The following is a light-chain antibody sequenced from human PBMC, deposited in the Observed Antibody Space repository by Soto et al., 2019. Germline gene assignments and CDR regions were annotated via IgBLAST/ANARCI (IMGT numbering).Light chain of an antibody. V-gene: IGKV3D-20*01. CDR1: HSVSSSY. CDR3: QQYGSSPET. J-gene: IGKJ2*01. CDR2: DAS. Sequence: EIVFTQSPATLSLSPGERARLSCGASHSVSSSYLAWYQQKPGLAPRLLIYDASSRATGIPDRFSGSGSGTDFTLTISRLEPEDFAVYYCQQYGSSPETFGQGTKVDIK.